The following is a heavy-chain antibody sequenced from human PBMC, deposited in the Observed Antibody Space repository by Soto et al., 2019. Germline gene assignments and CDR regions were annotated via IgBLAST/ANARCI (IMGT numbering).Heavy chain of an antibody. D-gene: IGHD2-15*01. J-gene: IGHJ6*02. V-gene: IGHV3-48*01. CDR1: GFTFSSYS. CDR3: ARDCSGGSCYSRTYGMDV. CDR2: ISSSSTI. Sequence: EVQLVESGGGLVQPGGSLRLSCAASGFTFSSYSMNWFRQAPGKGLEWVSYISSSSTIYYADSVKGRFTISRDNAKNSLYLQMNSLRAEDTAVYYCARDCSGGSCYSRTYGMDVWGQGTTVTVSS.